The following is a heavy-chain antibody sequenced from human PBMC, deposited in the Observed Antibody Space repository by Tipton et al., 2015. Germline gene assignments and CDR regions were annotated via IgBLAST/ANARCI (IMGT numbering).Heavy chain of an antibody. V-gene: IGHV4-39*01. CDR1: GASITSSNYY. CDR2: ISYSGST. J-gene: IGHJ4*02. Sequence: TLSLTCTVSGASITSSNYYWAWIRQPPGKGLEWIGSISYSGSTYYNPSLKSRVTISIDRFKNQFSLKLSSVTAADTAVYYCASPSLPHDRGDYYFQSWGQGSLVTVSS. D-gene: IGHD2-21*02. CDR3: ASPSLPHDRGDYYFQS.